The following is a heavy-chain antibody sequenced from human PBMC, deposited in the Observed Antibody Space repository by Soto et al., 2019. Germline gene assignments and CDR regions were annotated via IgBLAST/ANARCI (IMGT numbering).Heavy chain of an antibody. V-gene: IGHV1-18*01. CDR2: ISAYNIDT. CDR3: ARGHGEIIGAMDV. J-gene: IGHJ6*02. Sequence: ASVKVSCKASGYTFTSYAMHWVRQAPGQGLEWMGWISAYNIDTFYAEKFQDRVSMTTDTSTGTAYMELRSLRSDDTAVYYCARGHGEIIGAMDVWGQGTTVTVSS. CDR1: GYTFTSYA. D-gene: IGHD3-3*01.